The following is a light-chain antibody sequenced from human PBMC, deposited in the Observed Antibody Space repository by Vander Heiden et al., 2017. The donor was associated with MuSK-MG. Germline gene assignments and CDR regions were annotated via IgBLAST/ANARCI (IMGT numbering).Light chain of an antibody. J-gene: IGKJ4*01. CDR3: QQSDNTPLT. Sequence: DIQMTQSPSSLSASVGDRVTITCRASQSISSHLNWYQQKPGKAPNLLIYAASSMQSGVPSRFSGSGSGTDFTLTISSLQPEDFATYYCQQSDNTPLTFGGGTKVEIK. V-gene: IGKV1-39*01. CDR2: AAS. CDR1: QSISSH.